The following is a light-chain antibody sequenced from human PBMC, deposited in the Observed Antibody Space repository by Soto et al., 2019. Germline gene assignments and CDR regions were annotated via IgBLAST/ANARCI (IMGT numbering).Light chain of an antibody. CDR1: QSVDSY. V-gene: IGKV3-11*01. CDR3: QQYGSSRWT. Sequence: EIVLTQSPATLSLSPGERATLSCRASQSVDSYLAWYQQKPGQAPRLLIYDASNRATGIPARFSGSGSGTDFTLTISSLEPEDFAVYYCQQYGSSRWTFGQGTKVEIK. CDR2: DAS. J-gene: IGKJ1*01.